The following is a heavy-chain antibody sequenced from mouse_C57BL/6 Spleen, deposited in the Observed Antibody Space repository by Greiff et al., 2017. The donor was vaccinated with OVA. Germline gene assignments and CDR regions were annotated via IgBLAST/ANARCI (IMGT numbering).Heavy chain of an antibody. J-gene: IGHJ3*01. CDR2: IDPSDSYT. Sequence: HVQLQPPWAELVKPGASVKLSCKASGYTFTSYWMQWVKQRPGQGLEWIGEIDPSDSYTNYNQKFKGKATLTVDTSSSTAYMQLSSLASEDSAVYYCARRDYGSSYGFAYWGQGTLVTVSA. V-gene: IGHV1-50*01. D-gene: IGHD1-1*01. CDR1: GYTFTSYW. CDR3: ARRDYGSSYGFAY.